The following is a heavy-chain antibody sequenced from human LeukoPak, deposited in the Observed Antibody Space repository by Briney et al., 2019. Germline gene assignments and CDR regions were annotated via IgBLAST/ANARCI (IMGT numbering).Heavy chain of an antibody. CDR3: ARLVSYVGASDAFDF. CDR1: GGSFSGYY. J-gene: IGHJ3*01. CDR2: INHSGST. V-gene: IGHV4-34*01. Sequence: SETLSLTCAVYGGSFSGYYWSWIRQPPGKGLEWIGEINHSGSTNYNPSLKSRVTISVDTSKNQFSLKLSSVTAADTAVYYCARLVSYVGASDAFDFWGHGTMVTVSS. D-gene: IGHD1-26*01.